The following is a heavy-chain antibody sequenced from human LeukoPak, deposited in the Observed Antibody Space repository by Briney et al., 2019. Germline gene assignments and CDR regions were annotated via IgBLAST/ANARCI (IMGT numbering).Heavy chain of an antibody. D-gene: IGHD1-26*01. CDR3: ARVTRSGSYYYYYGMDV. V-gene: IGHV4-61*01. J-gene: IGHJ6*02. Sequence: SETLSLTCTVSGGSVSSGSYYWSWIRQPPGKGLEWIGYIYYSGSTNYNPSLKSRVTISVDTSKNQFSLKLSSVTAADTAVYYCARVTRSGSYYYYYGMDVWGQGTTVTVSS. CDR1: GGSVSSGSYY. CDR2: IYYSGST.